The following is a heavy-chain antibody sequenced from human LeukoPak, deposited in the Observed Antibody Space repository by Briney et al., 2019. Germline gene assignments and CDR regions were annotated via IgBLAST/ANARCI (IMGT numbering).Heavy chain of an antibody. CDR2: IYFTGNYI. CDR3: AREFNTVGNFDY. Sequence: SGGSLRLSCVTSGFTFRRYSMRWVRQAPGKGLEWVSSIYFTGNYISYADSVKGRFTISRDNAKNSLYLQMNSLRAEDTAVYYCAREFNTVGNFDYWGQGTLVTVSS. D-gene: IGHD3-10*01. J-gene: IGHJ4*02. V-gene: IGHV3-21*01. CDR1: GFTFRRYS.